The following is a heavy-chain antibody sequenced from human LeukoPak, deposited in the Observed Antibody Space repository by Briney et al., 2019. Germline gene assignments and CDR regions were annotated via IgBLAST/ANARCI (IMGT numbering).Heavy chain of an antibody. D-gene: IGHD2-15*01. CDR1: GFTFSSYG. CDR2: IRYDGSNK. Sequence: GGSLRLSCAASGFTFSSYGMHWVRQAPGKGLEWVAFIRYDGSNKYYADSVKGRFTISRDNSKNTLYLQMNSLRAEDTALYYCARYSSGYYYYYYMDVWGKGTTVTVSS. CDR3: ARYSSGYYYYYYMDV. V-gene: IGHV3-30*02. J-gene: IGHJ6*03.